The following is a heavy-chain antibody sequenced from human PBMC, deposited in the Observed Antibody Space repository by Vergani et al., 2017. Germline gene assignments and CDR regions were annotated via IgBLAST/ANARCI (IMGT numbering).Heavy chain of an antibody. Sequence: VQLVESGGGVVQPGRSLRLSCAASGFTFSSYSMNWVRQAPGKGLEWVSSISSSSSYIYYADSVKGRFTISRDNAKNSLYLQMNSLRAEDTAVYYCASRGFLEWSIHGNWFDPWGQGTLVTVSS. D-gene: IGHD3-3*01. CDR3: ASRGFLEWSIHGNWFDP. J-gene: IGHJ5*02. V-gene: IGHV3-21*01. CDR2: ISSSSSYI. CDR1: GFTFSSYS.